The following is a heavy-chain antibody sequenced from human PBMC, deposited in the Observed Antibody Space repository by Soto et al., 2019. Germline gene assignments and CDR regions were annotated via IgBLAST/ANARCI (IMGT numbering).Heavy chain of an antibody. Sequence: PSETLSLTCTVSGGSISSGDYYWSWIRQPPGKGLEWIGYIYYTGSTYYNPSLKSRVTMSVDTSKNQFSLNLSSVTAADTAVYFCARYRTTENWLDLRGQGTLVTGSS. J-gene: IGHJ5*02. CDR3: ARYRTTENWLDL. CDR1: GGSISSGDYY. CDR2: IYYTGST. D-gene: IGHD2-8*01. V-gene: IGHV4-30-4*01.